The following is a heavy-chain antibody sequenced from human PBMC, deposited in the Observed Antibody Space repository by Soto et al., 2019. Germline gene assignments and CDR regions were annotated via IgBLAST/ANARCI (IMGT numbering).Heavy chain of an antibody. CDR2: IYYSGNT. CDR3: AREGGESSDGLYYFDS. J-gene: IGHJ4*02. CDR1: GGSTSSDNY. D-gene: IGHD3-16*01. V-gene: IGHV4-30-4*01. Sequence: QVQLQESGPGLVKPSQTLSLTCTVSGGSTSSDNYWSWIRQPPGKGLEWIGHIYYSGNTDYNPSLKSRLAISIDTSKNQFSLKLSSVTAADTAVYFCAREGGESSDGLYYFDSWGQGSQVTVSS.